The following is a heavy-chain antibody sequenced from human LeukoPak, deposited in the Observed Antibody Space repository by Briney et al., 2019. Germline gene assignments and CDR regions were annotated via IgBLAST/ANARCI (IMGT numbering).Heavy chain of an antibody. D-gene: IGHD3-16*01. J-gene: IGHJ5*02. CDR2: INPNSGGT. CDR1: GYTFTGYY. CDR3: AGGVLHGGGNWFDP. V-gene: IGHV1-2*06. Sequence: SVKVSCKTSGYTFTGYYMHWLRQAPGQGLEWMGRINPNSGGTYYAQKFRSRVTMTRDTSISTAYMELASLISDDTAVYYCAGGVLHGGGNWFDPWGQGTLVTVSS.